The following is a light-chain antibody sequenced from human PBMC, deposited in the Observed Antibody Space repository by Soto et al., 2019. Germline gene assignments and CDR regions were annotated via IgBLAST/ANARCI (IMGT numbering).Light chain of an antibody. CDR3: QQHNSWPIT. CDR1: QSVSSY. V-gene: IGKV3-11*01. CDR2: DAS. Sequence: EIVLTQSPATLSLSPGERATLSCRASQSVSSYLTWYQQKPGQAPRLLIYDASNRATGIPARFSGSGSGTDFTLPISSLEPEDFAVYYCQQHNSWPITFGQGTRLEIK. J-gene: IGKJ5*01.